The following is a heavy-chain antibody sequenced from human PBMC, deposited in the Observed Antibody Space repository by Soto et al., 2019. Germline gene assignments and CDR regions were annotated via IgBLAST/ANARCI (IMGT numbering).Heavy chain of an antibody. Sequence: PSETLSLTCAVYGGSFSGYYWSWIRQPPGKGLEWIGGINHSGSTNYNPSLKSRVTISVDTSKNQFSLKLSSVTAADTAVYYCARVREPLTGGPWFDPWGQGTLVTVSS. V-gene: IGHV4-34*01. CDR1: GGSFSGYY. CDR3: ARVREPLTGGPWFDP. CDR2: INHSGST. D-gene: IGHD1-26*01. J-gene: IGHJ5*02.